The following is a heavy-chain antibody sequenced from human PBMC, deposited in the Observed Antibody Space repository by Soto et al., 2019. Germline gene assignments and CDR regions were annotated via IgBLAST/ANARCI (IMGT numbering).Heavy chain of an antibody. D-gene: IGHD4-17*01. V-gene: IGHV1-18*01. Sequence: GASVKGACKASGYTFTRYGISWVRQAPGQGLEWMGWISAYNGNTNYAQKLQGRVTMTTDTSTSTAYMELRSLRSDDTAVYYCARGAHNHYGGNSHCFDYWGQGTLVTVSS. CDR2: ISAYNGNT. CDR1: GYTFTRYG. J-gene: IGHJ4*02. CDR3: ARGAHNHYGGNSHCFDY.